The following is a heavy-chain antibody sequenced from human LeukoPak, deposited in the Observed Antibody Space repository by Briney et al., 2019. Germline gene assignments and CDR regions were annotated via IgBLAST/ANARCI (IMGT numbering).Heavy chain of an antibody. Sequence: VASVKVSCKASGYIFTNFYIHWVRQAPGQGLEWMGIINPSGGSTNYAQKFQGRVTMSRDTSASTVYMELSSLRSEDTAVYYCAREDSSGWSETAFDYWGQGTLVTVSS. CDR1: GYIFTNFY. J-gene: IGHJ4*02. V-gene: IGHV1-46*01. D-gene: IGHD6-19*01. CDR3: AREDSSGWSETAFDY. CDR2: INPSGGST.